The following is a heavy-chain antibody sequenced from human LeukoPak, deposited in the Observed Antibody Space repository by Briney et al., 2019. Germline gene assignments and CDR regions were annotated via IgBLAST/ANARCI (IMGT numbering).Heavy chain of an antibody. CDR3: ATSRYYYDSSGYYYVY. CDR2: FDPEDGET. V-gene: IGHV1-24*01. D-gene: IGHD3-22*01. Sequence: ASVKVSCKVSGYTLTELSMHWVRQAPGKGLEWMRGFDPEDGETIYAQKFQGRVTMTEDTSTDTAYMELSSLRSEDTAVYYCATSRYYYDSSGYYYVYWGQGTLVTVSS. J-gene: IGHJ4*02. CDR1: GYTLTELS.